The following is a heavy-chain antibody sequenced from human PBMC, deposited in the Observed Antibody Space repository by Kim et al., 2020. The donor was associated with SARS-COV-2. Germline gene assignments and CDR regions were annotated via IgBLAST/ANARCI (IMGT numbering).Heavy chain of an antibody. D-gene: IGHD2-15*01. V-gene: IGHV4-59*09. Sequence: YFPSLQSRVTISLDTSKNQISLKMKSVTAADTAVYFCAGGEDGHDAFDIWGQGAMVTVSS. CDR3: AGGEDGHDAFDI. J-gene: IGHJ3*02.